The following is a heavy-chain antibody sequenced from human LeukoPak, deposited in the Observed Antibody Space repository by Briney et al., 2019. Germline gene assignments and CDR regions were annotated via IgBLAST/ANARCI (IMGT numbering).Heavy chain of an antibody. J-gene: IGHJ6*02. CDR1: GGSISSGDYY. V-gene: IGHV4-30-4*01. CDR2: IYYSGST. CDR3: ARRGAYYYGMDV. Sequence: PSETLSLTCTVSGGSISSGDYYWSWIRQPPGKGLEWIGYIYYSGSTYYNPSLKSRVTISVDTSKNQFSLKLSSVTAADTAVYYCARRGAYYYGMDVWGQGTTVTVSS.